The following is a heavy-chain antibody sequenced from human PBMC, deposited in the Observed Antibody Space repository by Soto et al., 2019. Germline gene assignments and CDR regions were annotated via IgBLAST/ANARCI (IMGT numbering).Heavy chain of an antibody. V-gene: IGHV4-59*01. Sequence: PSETLSVTCTVSGGTISSWDGSWIRQPPGKGLEWIGYIYYSGSTNCNPSLKSRVTISVDTSKNQFSLKLSSVTAADTAVYYCARGGGYYYDSSGYSFSDYWGQGTLVPVSP. CDR2: IYYSGST. J-gene: IGHJ4*02. CDR3: ARGGGYYYDSSGYSFSDY. CDR1: GGTISSWD. D-gene: IGHD3-22*01.